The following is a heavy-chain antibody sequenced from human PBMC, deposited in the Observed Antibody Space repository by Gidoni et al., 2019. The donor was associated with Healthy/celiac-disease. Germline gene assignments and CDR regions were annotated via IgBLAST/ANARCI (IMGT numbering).Heavy chain of an antibody. CDR1: GFTFSSNG. V-gene: IGHV3-30*18. J-gene: IGHJ4*02. CDR2: ISYDGSNK. D-gene: IGHD2-15*01. CDR3: AKDDYSGEPPPIDY. Sequence: QVQLVESGGGVVQPGRSLRLSCAASGFTFSSNGMHWVRQAPGKGLEWVAVISYDGSNKYYADSVKGRFTSARDNSKNTLYLQMNSLRAEDTAVYYCAKDDYSGEPPPIDYWGQGTLVTVSS.